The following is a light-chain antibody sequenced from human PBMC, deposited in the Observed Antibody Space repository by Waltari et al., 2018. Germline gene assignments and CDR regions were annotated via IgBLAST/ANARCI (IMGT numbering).Light chain of an antibody. V-gene: IGKV2-28*01. Sequence: DIVMTQSPLSLPVTPGESASISCRSSQSLLHCNGYNYLDWYLQKPGQSPHLLIYLGSNRASGVPDRFSGSASGTDFTLKISSVEAEDVGVYYCMQVLQTPYTFGQGTKLEI. CDR3: MQVLQTPYT. CDR1: QSLLHCNGYNY. CDR2: LGS. J-gene: IGKJ2*01.